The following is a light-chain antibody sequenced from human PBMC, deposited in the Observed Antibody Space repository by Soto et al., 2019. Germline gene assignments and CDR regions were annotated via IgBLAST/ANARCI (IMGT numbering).Light chain of an antibody. Sequence: DVVMTQSPLSLPVTLGQPASISCRSNQSLLSSDGNSYLSWFQQRPGQSPRRLTYKVSIRDSGVPDRFSGSGSGTEFTLKISRVEAEDVGIYYCMQGTHWPPWTFGQGTKVEIK. CDR1: QSLLSSDGNSY. V-gene: IGKV2-30*01. J-gene: IGKJ1*01. CDR3: MQGTHWPPWT. CDR2: KVS.